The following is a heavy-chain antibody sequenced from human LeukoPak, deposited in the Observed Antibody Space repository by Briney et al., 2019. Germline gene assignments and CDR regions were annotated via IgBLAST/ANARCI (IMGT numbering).Heavy chain of an antibody. Sequence: GGSLRLSCAASGFTFSSYWMSWVCQTPGKGLEWVANIKLDGSEKYYVDSVKGRFTISRDSARNSLYLQMNSLRAEDTAVYYCARVSSTSYYFDYWGQGTLVTVSS. D-gene: IGHD6-6*01. J-gene: IGHJ4*02. V-gene: IGHV3-7*04. CDR2: IKLDGSEK. CDR3: ARVSSTSYYFDY. CDR1: GFTFSSYW.